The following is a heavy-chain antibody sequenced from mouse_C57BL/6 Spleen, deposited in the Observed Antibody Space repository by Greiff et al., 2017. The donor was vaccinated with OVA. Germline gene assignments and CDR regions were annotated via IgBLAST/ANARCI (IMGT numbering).Heavy chain of an antibody. V-gene: IGHV5-15*01. CDR1: GFTFSDYG. D-gene: IGHD2-5*01. Sequence: EVKLMESGGGLVQPGGSLKLSCAASGFTFSDYGMAWVRQAPRKGPEWVAFISNLAYSIYYADTVTGRFTISRENAKNTLYLEMSSLRSEDTAMYYCARGSNYSDYAMDYWGQGTSVTVSS. CDR3: ARGSNYSDYAMDY. J-gene: IGHJ4*01. CDR2: ISNLAYSI.